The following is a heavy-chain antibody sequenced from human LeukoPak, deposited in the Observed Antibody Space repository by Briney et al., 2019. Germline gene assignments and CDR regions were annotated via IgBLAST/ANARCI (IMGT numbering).Heavy chain of an antibody. V-gene: IGHV4-34*01. CDR3: ASLRGEGLRYFDWLFY. D-gene: IGHD3-9*01. CDR2: INHSGST. Sequence: PSETLSLTCAVYGGSFSGYYWSWIRQPPGKGLEWIGEINHSGSTNYNPSPKSRVTISVDTSKNQFSLKLSSVTAADTAVYYCASLRGEGLRYFDWLFYWGQGTLVTVSS. J-gene: IGHJ4*02. CDR1: GGSFSGYY.